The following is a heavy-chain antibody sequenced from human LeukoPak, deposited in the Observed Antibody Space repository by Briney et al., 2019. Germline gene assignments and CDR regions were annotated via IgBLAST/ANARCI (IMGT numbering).Heavy chain of an antibody. Sequence: SETLSLTCTVSGGSISSYYWSWIRQPPGKALEWIGYIYYSGSTNYNPSLKSRVTISVDTSKNQFSLKLSSVTAADTAVYYCARVARITMVRGVAWYFDLWGRGTLVTVSS. CDR3: ARVARITMVRGVAWYFDL. V-gene: IGHV4-59*01. CDR1: GGSISSYY. J-gene: IGHJ2*01. CDR2: IYYSGST. D-gene: IGHD3-10*01.